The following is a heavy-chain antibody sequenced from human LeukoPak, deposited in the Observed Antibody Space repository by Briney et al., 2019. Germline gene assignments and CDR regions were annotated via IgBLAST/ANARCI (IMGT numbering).Heavy chain of an antibody. J-gene: IGHJ4*02. CDR3: ARVGSSSWKIDY. CDR2: IYYSGST. Sequence: SETQSLTCTVSGGSISSGGYYWSWIRQHPGKGLEWIGYIYYSGSTYYNPSLKSRVTISVDTSKNQFSLKLSSVTAADTAVYYCARVGSSSWKIDYWGQGTLVTVSS. V-gene: IGHV4-31*03. CDR1: GGSISSGGYY. D-gene: IGHD6-13*01.